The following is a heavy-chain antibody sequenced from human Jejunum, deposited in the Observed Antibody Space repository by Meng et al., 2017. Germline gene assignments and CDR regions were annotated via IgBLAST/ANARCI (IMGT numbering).Heavy chain of an antibody. CDR1: GYTFTGYY. V-gene: IGHV1-2*06. CDR2: INPNSGGT. CDR3: AREGNYYGSGSSPLDS. Sequence: QVQLVQCGCELKRPGASVTLSCKTSGYTFTGYYVHGVRQAPGQGLEWMGRINPNSGGTNFAQKFQGRITMARDTSISTAYMGLTTLRSDDTAVYYCAREGNYYGSGSSPLDSWGQGALVTVSS. D-gene: IGHD3-10*01. J-gene: IGHJ4*02.